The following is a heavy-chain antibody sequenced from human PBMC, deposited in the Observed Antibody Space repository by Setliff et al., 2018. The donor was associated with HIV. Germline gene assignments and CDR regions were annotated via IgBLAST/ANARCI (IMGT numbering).Heavy chain of an antibody. CDR3: ARGVAINYYGSGSYLGH. D-gene: IGHD3-10*01. J-gene: IGHJ4*02. CDR2: IIPMFGRV. Sequence: SVKVSCKPSGGTFSSYAISWVRQAPGQGLEWMGGIIPMFGRVNYAQKLQGRVTIAADESTNTAYMELSGLRAEDTAVYFCARGVAINYYGSGSYLGHWGQGTLVTVSS. V-gene: IGHV1-69*13. CDR1: GGTFSSYA.